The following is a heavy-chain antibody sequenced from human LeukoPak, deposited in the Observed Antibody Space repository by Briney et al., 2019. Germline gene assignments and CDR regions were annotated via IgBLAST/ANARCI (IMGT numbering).Heavy chain of an antibody. CDR1: GGSISTYY. CDR3: ARRTNSTWSLYMDV. Sequence: KPSETLSLTCTVSGGSISTYYWSWIRQPPGKGLEWIGYIYYSGSTNYNPSLKSRVTISVDTSKNQFSLKLSSVTAADTGVYYCARRTNSTWSLYMDVWGKGTTVTASS. J-gene: IGHJ6*03. CDR2: IYYSGST. V-gene: IGHV4-59*08. D-gene: IGHD6-13*01.